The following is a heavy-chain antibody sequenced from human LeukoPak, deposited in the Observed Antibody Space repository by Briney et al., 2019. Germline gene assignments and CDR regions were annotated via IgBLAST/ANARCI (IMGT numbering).Heavy chain of an antibody. CDR1: GYTLTESS. D-gene: IGHD2-15*01. J-gene: IGHJ4*02. CDR3: ATDPMRYCSGGSCYSVDY. CDR2: FDPEDGET. Sequence: GASVKVSCKVSGYTLTESSMHWVRQAPGKGLEWMGGFDPEDGETIYAQKFQGRVTMTEDTSTDTAYMELSSLRSEDTAVYYCATDPMRYCSGGSCYSVDYWGQGTLVTVSS. V-gene: IGHV1-24*01.